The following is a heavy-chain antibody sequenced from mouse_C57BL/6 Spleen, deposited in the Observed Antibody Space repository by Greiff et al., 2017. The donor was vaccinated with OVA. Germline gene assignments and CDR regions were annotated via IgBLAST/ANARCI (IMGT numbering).Heavy chain of an antibody. CDR3: ARGPLGWYFDV. J-gene: IGHJ1*03. CDR2: IDPNSGGT. Sequence: VQLQQPGAELVKPGASVKLSCKASGYTFTSYWMHWVKQRPGRGLEWIGRIDPNSGGTNYNEKFKGKATFTADTSSNTAYMQLSSLTTEDSAIYYCARGPLGWYFDVWGTGTTVTVSS. D-gene: IGHD3-3*01. V-gene: IGHV1-62-3*01. CDR1: GYTFTSYW.